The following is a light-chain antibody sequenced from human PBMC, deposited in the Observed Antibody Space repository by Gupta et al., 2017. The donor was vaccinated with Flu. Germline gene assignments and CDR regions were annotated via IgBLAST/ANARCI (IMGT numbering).Light chain of an antibody. Sequence: YVLTQPPSVSGAPGKTARITCGGNNIGSKSVPWSPQKQGQAPVLCGYDDSARPSGIPERFSGSTSGTTATLTISRVEAGDEADDDCQVWDSSSDHRVFGGGTKMTVL. CDR2: DDS. CDR1: NIGSKS. J-gene: IGLJ3*02. CDR3: QVWDSSSDHRV. V-gene: IGLV3-21*03.